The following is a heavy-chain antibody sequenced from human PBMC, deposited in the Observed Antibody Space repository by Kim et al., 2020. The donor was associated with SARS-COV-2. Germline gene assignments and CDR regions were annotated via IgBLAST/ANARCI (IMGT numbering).Heavy chain of an antibody. CDR2: IKSKTDGGTT. D-gene: IGHD1-1*01. J-gene: IGHJ4*02. CDR1: GFTFSNAW. Sequence: GGSLRLSCAASGFTFSNAWMSWVRQAPGKGLEWVGRIKSKTDGGTTDYAAPVKGRFTISRDDSKNTLYLQMNSLKTEDTAVYYCTTDLAGTHPDFDYWGQGTLVTVSS. V-gene: IGHV3-15*01. CDR3: TTDLAGTHPDFDY.